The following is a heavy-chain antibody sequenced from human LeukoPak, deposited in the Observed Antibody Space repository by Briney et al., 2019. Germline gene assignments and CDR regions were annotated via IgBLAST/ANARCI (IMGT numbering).Heavy chain of an antibody. CDR3: ARDHYYDPNGHYFDY. D-gene: IGHD3-22*01. Sequence: ASVKVSCKASGYTFTRYYMHWVRQDPGQGLESMGMINPSGGSTSSAQKFQGRVTMTCYTSTSTFYMDLSSLTPDDTAVYFCARDHYYDPNGHYFDYWGQGTLVTVSS. V-gene: IGHV1-46*01. CDR1: GYTFTRYY. J-gene: IGHJ4*02. CDR2: INPSGGST.